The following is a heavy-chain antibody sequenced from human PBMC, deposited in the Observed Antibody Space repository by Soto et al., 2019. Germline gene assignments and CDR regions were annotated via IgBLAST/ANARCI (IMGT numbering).Heavy chain of an antibody. J-gene: IGHJ4*02. D-gene: IGHD2-21*01. CDR1: GGTFSTYG. CDR3: AGELDPYSGGNSLSLDY. V-gene: IGHV1-69*13. Sequence: QVQLVQSGAEVKKPGSSVKVSCKASGGTFSTYGMNWVRLAPGQGLEWMGGIIPKFWTTNYAQKFQGRVTITADESTNTAYMELNYLRSEDTAVYFCAGELDPYSGGNSLSLDYWGQGTLVTVSS. CDR2: IIPKFWTT.